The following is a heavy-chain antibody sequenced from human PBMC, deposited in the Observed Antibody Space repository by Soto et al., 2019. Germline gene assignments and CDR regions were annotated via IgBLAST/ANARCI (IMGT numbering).Heavy chain of an antibody. CDR1: GYSFTSYW. V-gene: IGHV5-51*01. CDR2: IYPGDSDT. J-gene: IGHJ4*02. D-gene: IGHD3-16*02. Sequence: PGESLKISCKGSGYSFTSYWIGWVRQMPGKGLEWMGIIYPGDSDTRYSPSFQGQVTISADKSISTAYLQWSSLKASDTAMYYCARVSSEYDYIWGSYRKPWGYFEYWGQGTLVTVSS. CDR3: ARVSSEYDYIWGSYRKPWGYFEY.